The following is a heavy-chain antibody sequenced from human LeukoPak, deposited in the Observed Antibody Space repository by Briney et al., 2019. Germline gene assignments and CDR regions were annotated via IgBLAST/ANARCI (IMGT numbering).Heavy chain of an antibody. CDR2: IGTAGDT. Sequence: PGGSLRLSCAASGFTFSSYDMHWVRQATGKGLEWVSAIGTAGDTYYPGSVKGRFTISRENAKNSLYLQMNSLRAGDTAVYYCAVGYCSSTSCYAEGYWGQGTLVTVSS. J-gene: IGHJ4*02. D-gene: IGHD2-2*01. CDR1: GFTFSSYD. CDR3: AVGYCSSTSCYAEGY. V-gene: IGHV3-13*01.